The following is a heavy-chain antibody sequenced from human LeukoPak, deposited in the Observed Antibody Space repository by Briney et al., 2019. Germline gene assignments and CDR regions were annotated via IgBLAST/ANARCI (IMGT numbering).Heavy chain of an antibody. CDR1: GFTVSRNY. CDR3: ARTSDTSGRLYWYFDL. V-gene: IGHV3-21*01. Sequence: GGSLRLSCAASGFTVSRNYMSWVRQGPGKGLEWVSFISTSSSYIHYADSVKGRFTISRDNAKNSLYLQMNSLRAEDTAVYYCARTSDTSGRLYWYFDLWGRGTLVTVSS. CDR2: ISTSSSYI. J-gene: IGHJ2*01. D-gene: IGHD3-22*01.